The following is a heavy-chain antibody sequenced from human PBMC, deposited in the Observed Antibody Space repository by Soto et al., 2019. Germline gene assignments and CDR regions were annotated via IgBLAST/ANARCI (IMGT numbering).Heavy chain of an antibody. CDR3: AKDQGYCSGGSCYYYYGMDV. Sequence: QVQLVESGGGVVQPGRSLRLSCAASGFTFSSYGMHWVRQAPGKGLEWVAVISYDGSNKYYADSVKGRFTISRDNSKNTLYLQMNSLRAEDTAVYYCAKDQGYCSGGSCYYYYGMDVWGRGTTVTVSS. CDR1: GFTFSSYG. J-gene: IGHJ6*02. D-gene: IGHD2-15*01. V-gene: IGHV3-30*18. CDR2: ISYDGSNK.